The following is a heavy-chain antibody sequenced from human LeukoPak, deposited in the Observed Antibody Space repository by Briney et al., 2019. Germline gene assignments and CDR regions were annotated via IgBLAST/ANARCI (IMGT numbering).Heavy chain of an antibody. Sequence: SETLSLTCTVSGGSISSSSYYWGWIRQPPGKGLEWIGSIYYSGSTNYNPSLKSRVTISVDTSKNQFSLKLSSVTAADTAVYYCARLRLLPGHAFDIWGQGTMVTVSS. CDR2: IYYSGST. CDR1: GGSISSSSYY. CDR3: ARLRLLPGHAFDI. D-gene: IGHD2-15*01. V-gene: IGHV4-39*07. J-gene: IGHJ3*02.